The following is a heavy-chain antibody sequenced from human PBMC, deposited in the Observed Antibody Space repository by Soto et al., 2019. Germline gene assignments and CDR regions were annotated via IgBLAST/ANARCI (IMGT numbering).Heavy chain of an antibody. CDR3: VRDNGSGSYSPFDY. V-gene: IGHV1-3*01. CDR1: GYTFITYA. Sequence: QVQLVQSGSGVNKTRASVKVSCKASGYTFITYAIPSVRQAPGQRHEWMGWINDGNGNTKYSQKFQGRVPVTRAASASTAYMELSSLRSEDTAVYYCVRDNGSGSYSPFDYWGQGTLVTVSS. D-gene: IGHD3-10*01. J-gene: IGHJ4*02. CDR2: INDGNGNT.